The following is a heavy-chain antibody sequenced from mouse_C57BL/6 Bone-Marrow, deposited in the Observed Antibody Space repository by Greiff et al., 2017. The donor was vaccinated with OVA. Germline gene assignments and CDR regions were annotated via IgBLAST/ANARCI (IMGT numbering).Heavy chain of an antibody. Sequence: QVQLKESGPELVKPGASVKISCKASGYAFSSSWMNWVKQRPGKGLEWIGRIYPGDGDTNYNGKFKGKATLTADKSSSTAYMQLSSLTSEDSAVYFCASKGSNYESYWDFDVWGTGTTVTVSS. CDR3: ASKGSNYESYWDFDV. V-gene: IGHV1-82*01. CDR2: IYPGDGDT. J-gene: IGHJ1*03. D-gene: IGHD2-5*01. CDR1: GYAFSSSW.